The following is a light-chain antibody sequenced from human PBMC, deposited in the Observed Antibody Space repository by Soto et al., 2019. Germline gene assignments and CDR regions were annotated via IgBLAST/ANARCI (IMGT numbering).Light chain of an antibody. Sequence: EIVLTQSPGTLSLSPGERATLSCRASQSVSSSYLAWYQQKPGQAPRLPIYGASSRATGIPDRFSGSGSGTDFPLTISRLEPEDFAVYYCQQYGSSLFTFGPGTKVDIK. CDR3: QQYGSSLFT. J-gene: IGKJ3*01. V-gene: IGKV3-20*01. CDR2: GAS. CDR1: QSVSSSY.